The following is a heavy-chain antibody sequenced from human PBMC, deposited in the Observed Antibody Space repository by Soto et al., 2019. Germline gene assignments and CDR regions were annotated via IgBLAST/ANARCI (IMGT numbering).Heavy chain of an antibody. D-gene: IGHD4-17*01. J-gene: IGHJ4*02. CDR1: GYTFTNYD. CDR3: VRVYGEIDY. CDR2: MNPKSGNT. Sequence: QVQLVQSGAEVKKPGASVKVSCKASGYTFTNYDINWVRQATGQGLEWMGWMNPKSGNTGYAQQCQGRIIMTRSTSISTAYMELSSLRSEDTALYYCVRVYGEIDYWGQGTLVTVSS. V-gene: IGHV1-8*01.